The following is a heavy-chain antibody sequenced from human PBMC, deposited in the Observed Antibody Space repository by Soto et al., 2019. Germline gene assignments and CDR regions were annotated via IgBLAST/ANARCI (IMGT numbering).Heavy chain of an antibody. Sequence: QVQLLESGPGLVKPSQTLSLTCTVSGGSISSGDYYWSWIRQAPGKGLEWIGYIYFRGSTYSKPSLKSRVTIAVDTSKNQFSLKLTSVKATDTAVYYCARGGAYYGSGLGPWGQGTLVTVSS. CDR3: ARGGAYYGSGLGP. D-gene: IGHD3-10*01. CDR1: GGSISSGDYY. J-gene: IGHJ5*02. CDR2: IYFRGST. V-gene: IGHV4-30-4*01.